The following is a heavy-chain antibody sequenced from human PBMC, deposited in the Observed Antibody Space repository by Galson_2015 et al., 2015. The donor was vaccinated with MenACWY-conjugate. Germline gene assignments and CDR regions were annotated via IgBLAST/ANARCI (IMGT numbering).Heavy chain of an antibody. CDR2: IYPGDSDT. Sequence: QSGAEVKKPGESLKISFTGSGYKFPSNWIGWVRQMPGKGLEWMGIIYPGDSDTRYTPSFQGHVTISADKSINTAYLQWGSLEASDTAMYYCARQGFGSSSLDYWGQGTLVTVSS. J-gene: IGHJ4*02. CDR3: ARQGFGSSSLDY. D-gene: IGHD6-6*01. CDR1: GYKFPSNW. V-gene: IGHV5-51*01.